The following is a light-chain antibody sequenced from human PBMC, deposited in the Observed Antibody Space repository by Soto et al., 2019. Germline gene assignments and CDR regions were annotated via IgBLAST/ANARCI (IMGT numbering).Light chain of an antibody. V-gene: IGLV3-21*02. J-gene: IGLJ1*01. CDR3: QVWDNNNYRFV. Sequence: SYELTQVPSVSVAPGQTARITCGGSSIGSKRVNWYQQKPGQAPGLVVYDDSDRPSGIPERFSGSNSGDTATLTISRVEAGDEADHYCQVWDNNNYRFVFGAGTKVTVL. CDR2: DDS. CDR1: SIGSKR.